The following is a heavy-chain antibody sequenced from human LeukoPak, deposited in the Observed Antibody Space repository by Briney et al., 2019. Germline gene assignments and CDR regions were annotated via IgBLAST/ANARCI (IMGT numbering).Heavy chain of an antibody. Sequence: PGGSLRLSCAASGFTFSLYWMNWVRRAPGKGLEWVANIKQDGSEKNYVDSVKGRFTISRDNAKNSLYLQMNSLRAEDTAVYYCARVMGAPDDAFDIWGKGQWSPSLQ. V-gene: IGHV3-7*01. CDR1: GFTFSLYW. D-gene: IGHD1-26*01. CDR2: IKQDGSEK. CDR3: ARVMGAPDDAFDI. J-gene: IGHJ3*02.